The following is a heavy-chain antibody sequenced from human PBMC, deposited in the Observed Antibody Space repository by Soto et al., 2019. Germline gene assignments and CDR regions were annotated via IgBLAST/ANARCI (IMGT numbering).Heavy chain of an antibody. J-gene: IGHJ6*02. CDR1: GYTFTGYY. V-gene: IGHV1-2*04. CDR3: ARGGGRGMLWFGETNYYYYGMDV. CDR2: INPNSGGT. Sequence: ASVKVSCKASGYTFTGYYMHWVRQAPGQGLEWMGWINPNSGGTNYAQKFQGWVTMTRDTSISTAYMELSRLRSDDTAVYYCARGGGRGMLWFGETNYYYYGMDVWGQGTTVTVSS. D-gene: IGHD3-10*01.